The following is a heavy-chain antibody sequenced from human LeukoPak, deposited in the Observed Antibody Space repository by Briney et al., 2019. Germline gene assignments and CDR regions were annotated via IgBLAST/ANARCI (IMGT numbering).Heavy chain of an antibody. CDR1: GYTFTGYY. CDR3: ARDSLGEWELPGIFDY. J-gene: IGHJ4*02. D-gene: IGHD1-26*01. Sequence: ASVKVSCKASGYTFTGYYMHWVRQAPGQGLEWMGWINPNSGGTNYAQKFQGRVTMTRDTSISTAYMELSRLRSDDTAVYYCARDSLGEWELPGIFDYWGQGTLVTVSS. V-gene: IGHV1-2*02. CDR2: INPNSGGT.